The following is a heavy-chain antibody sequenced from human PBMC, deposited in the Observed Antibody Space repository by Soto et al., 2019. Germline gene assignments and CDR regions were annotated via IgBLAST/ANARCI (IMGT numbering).Heavy chain of an antibody. D-gene: IGHD6-6*01. CDR2: MSAYNGNT. CDR1: GYTFTSYG. J-gene: IGHJ4*02. Sequence: GASVKVSCKASGYTFTSYGISWVRQAPGQGLEWMGWMSAYNGNTNYAQKLQGRVTMTTDTSKSTAYMELRSLRSDDTAVYYCARRGGGSSIPPEGFFYWGQGTMVTVSS. V-gene: IGHV1-18*04. CDR3: ARRGGGSSIPPEGFFY.